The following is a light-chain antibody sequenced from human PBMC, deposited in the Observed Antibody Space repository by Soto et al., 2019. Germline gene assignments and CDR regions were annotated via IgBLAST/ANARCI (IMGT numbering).Light chain of an antibody. CDR2: DTT. J-gene: IGKJ5*01. Sequence: VLTQSPVTLSLSPGDRATLSCRASQSVSTYLAWYRQVPGQPPRLLIYDTTNRAAGIPPRFSCSRSGTDFTLTISSVEPEDFALYYCHQRNTFGQGTRLEIK. CDR1: QSVSTY. CDR3: HQRNT. V-gene: IGKV3-11*01.